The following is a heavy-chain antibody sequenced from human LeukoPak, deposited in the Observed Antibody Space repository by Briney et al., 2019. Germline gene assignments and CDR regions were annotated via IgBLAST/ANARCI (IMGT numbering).Heavy chain of an antibody. Sequence: SETPSLTCAVSGYSISSGYYWGWIRQPPGKGLEWIGSIYHSGSTYYIPSLKSRVTISVDTSKNQFSLKLSSVTAADTAVYYCARHSRGSKTDFDYWGQGTLVTVSS. CDR1: GYSISSGYY. D-gene: IGHD1-14*01. CDR2: IYHSGST. V-gene: IGHV4-38-2*01. CDR3: ARHSRGSKTDFDY. J-gene: IGHJ4*02.